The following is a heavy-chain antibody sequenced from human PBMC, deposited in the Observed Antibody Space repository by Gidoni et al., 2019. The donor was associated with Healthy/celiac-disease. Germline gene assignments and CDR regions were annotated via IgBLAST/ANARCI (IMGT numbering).Heavy chain of an antibody. CDR2: ISSSSSTI. V-gene: IGHV3-48*02. CDR3: ATDIVVVPAATGGPY. CDR1: GFPFVSYS. Sequence: EVQLVESGGGLVQPGGSLRPSCAASGFPFVSYSMNWVRQAQGKGLEWVSYISSSSSTIYYADSVKGRFTISRDNAKNSLYLQMNSLRDEDTAVYYCATDIVVVPAATGGPYWGQGTLVTVSS. J-gene: IGHJ4*02. D-gene: IGHD2-2*01.